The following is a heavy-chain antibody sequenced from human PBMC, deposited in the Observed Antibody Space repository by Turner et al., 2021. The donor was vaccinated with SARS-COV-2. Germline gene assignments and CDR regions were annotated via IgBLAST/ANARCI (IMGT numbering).Heavy chain of an antibody. V-gene: IGHV3-33*08. Sequence: VQLVESGGGLIQPGGSLRLSCAASGFTVSSNYMSWVRQAPGKGLEWVAVIWYDGSNKYYADSVKGRFTISRDNSKNTLYLQMNSLRAEDTAVYYCARDHYYDSSGYTLDAFDIWGQGTMVTISS. J-gene: IGHJ3*02. D-gene: IGHD3-22*01. CDR3: ARDHYYDSSGYTLDAFDI. CDR2: IWYDGSNK. CDR1: GFTVSSNY.